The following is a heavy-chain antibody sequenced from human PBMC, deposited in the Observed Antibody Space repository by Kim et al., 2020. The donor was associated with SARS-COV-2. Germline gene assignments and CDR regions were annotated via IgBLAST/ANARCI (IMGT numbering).Heavy chain of an antibody. D-gene: IGHD6-19*01. V-gene: IGHV3-9*01. J-gene: IGHJ3*02. Sequence: ADSVKGRFTISRDNAKNSLYLQMNRLRAEDTALYYCAKDKAVAGYDAFDIWGQGTMVTVSS. CDR3: AKDKAVAGYDAFDI.